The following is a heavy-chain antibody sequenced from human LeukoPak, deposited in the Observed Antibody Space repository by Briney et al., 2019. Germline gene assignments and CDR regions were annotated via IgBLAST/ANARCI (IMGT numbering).Heavy chain of an antibody. J-gene: IGHJ4*02. CDR1: GGSISSGGYY. CDR2: IYHSGST. CDR3: ARASPDYDFWSGYYLDY. Sequence: SQTLSLTCTVSGGSISSGGYYWSWIRQPPGKGLEWIGYIYHSGSTYYNPSLKSRVTISVDRSKNQFSLKLSSVTAADTAVYYCARASPDYDFWSGYYLDYWGQGTLVTVSS. V-gene: IGHV4-30-2*01. D-gene: IGHD3-3*01.